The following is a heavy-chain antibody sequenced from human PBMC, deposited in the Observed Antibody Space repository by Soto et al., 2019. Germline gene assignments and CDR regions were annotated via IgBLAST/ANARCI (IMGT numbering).Heavy chain of an antibody. Sequence: QVQLQESGPGLVKPSETLSLTCTVSGGSISSYYWSWIRQPPGKGLEWIGYTSYSGSTNYNPSLKSRVTISVDTTKNQFALRLRSATDADTAVYYCARRKLGRDYGDYRGWFDPWGQVTLVTVAS. CDR1: GGSISSYY. CDR3: ARRKLGRDYGDYRGWFDP. CDR2: TSYSGST. D-gene: IGHD4-17*01. V-gene: IGHV4-59*08. J-gene: IGHJ5*02.